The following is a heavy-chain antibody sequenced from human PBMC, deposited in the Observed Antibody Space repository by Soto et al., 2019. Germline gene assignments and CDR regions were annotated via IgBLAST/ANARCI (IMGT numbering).Heavy chain of an antibody. V-gene: IGHV4-34*01. Sequence: PSETLSLTCAVYGGSFSGYYWSWIRQPPGKGLEWIGEINHSGSTNYNPSLKSRVTISVDTSKNQFSLKLSSVTAADTAVYYCARVPGSSRRVVWFDPWGQGTLVTVSS. CDR3: ARVPGSSRRVVWFDP. CDR1: GGSFSGYY. D-gene: IGHD1-26*01. J-gene: IGHJ5*02. CDR2: INHSGST.